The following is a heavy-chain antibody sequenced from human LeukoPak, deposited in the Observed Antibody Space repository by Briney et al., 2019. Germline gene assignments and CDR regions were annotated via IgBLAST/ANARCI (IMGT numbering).Heavy chain of an antibody. CDR1: GYTFTSYG. CDR2: ISAYNGNT. D-gene: IGHD3-22*01. Sequence: ASVKVSCKASGYTFTSYGISWVRQAPGQGLEWMGWISAYNGNTNYAQKLQGRVTMTTDTSTSTAYMELRSLRSDDTAVYYCARTYYYDNSGPLGNWFDPWGQGTLVTVSS. CDR3: ARTYYYDNSGPLGNWFDP. V-gene: IGHV1-18*01. J-gene: IGHJ5*02.